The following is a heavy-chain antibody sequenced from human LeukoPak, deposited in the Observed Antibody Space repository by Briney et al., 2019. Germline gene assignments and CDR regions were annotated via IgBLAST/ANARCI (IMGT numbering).Heavy chain of an antibody. J-gene: IGHJ6*02. Sequence: SETLSLTCAVYGGSFSGYYWSWIRQPPGKGLEWIGEINHSGSTNYNPSLKSRVTISVDTSKNQFSLKLSSVTAADTAVYCCARVNGVYYYYGMDVWGQGTTVTVSS. CDR1: GGSFSGYY. D-gene: IGHD1-1*01. CDR3: ARVNGVYYYYGMDV. V-gene: IGHV4-34*01. CDR2: INHSGST.